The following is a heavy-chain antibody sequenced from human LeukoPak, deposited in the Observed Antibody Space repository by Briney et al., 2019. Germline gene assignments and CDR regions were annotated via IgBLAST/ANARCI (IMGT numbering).Heavy chain of an antibody. J-gene: IGHJ6*02. Sequence: PGGSLRLSCAASGFTFSSYWMSWVHQAPGKGLEWVANIKQDGSEKYYVDSVKGRFTISRDNAENSLYLQMNSLRAEDTAVYYCARDERVAAAGYYYYYGMDVWGQGTTVTVSS. CDR1: GFTFSSYW. CDR3: ARDERVAAAGYYYYYGMDV. CDR2: IKQDGSEK. D-gene: IGHD6-13*01. V-gene: IGHV3-7*03.